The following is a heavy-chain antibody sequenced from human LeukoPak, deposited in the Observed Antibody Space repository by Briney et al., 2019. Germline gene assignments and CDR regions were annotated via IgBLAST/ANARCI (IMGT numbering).Heavy chain of an antibody. CDR3: ARGLRFLEWLLYLDYYYYGMDV. J-gene: IGHJ6*02. CDR1: GYTFTSYD. CDR2: MNPNSGNT. Sequence: ASVKVSCKASGYTFTSYDINWVRQATGQGLEWMGWMNPNSGNTGYAQKFQGRGTMTRTTAISTAYMELSSLRSEDTAVYYCARGLRFLEWLLYLDYYYYGMDVWGQGTTVTVSS. V-gene: IGHV1-8*01. D-gene: IGHD3-3*01.